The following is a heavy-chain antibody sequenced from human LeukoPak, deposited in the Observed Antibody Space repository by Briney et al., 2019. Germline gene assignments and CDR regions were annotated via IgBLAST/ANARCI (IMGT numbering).Heavy chain of an antibody. CDR1: GGSISSSSYY. CDR3: ARQNYDFWSGYSGLRSWFDP. CDR2: IYYSGST. D-gene: IGHD3-3*01. Sequence: PSETLSLTCTVSGGSISSSSYYWGWIRQPPGKGLEWIGSIYYSGSTYYNPSLKSRVTISVDTSKNQFSLKLSSVTAADTAVYYCARQNYDFWSGYSGLRSWFDPWGQGTLVTVSS. V-gene: IGHV4-39*07. J-gene: IGHJ5*02.